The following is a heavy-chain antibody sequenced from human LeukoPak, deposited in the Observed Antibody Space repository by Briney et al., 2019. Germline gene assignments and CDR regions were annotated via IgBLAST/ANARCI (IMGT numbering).Heavy chain of an antibody. V-gene: IGHV4-59*08. Sequence: SETLSLTCTVSGGSISSYYWSWIRQPPGKGLEWIGYIYYSGSTNYNPSLKSRVTISVDTSKNQFSLKLSSVTAADTAVYYCASASVITFGGEFDYWGQGTLVTVSS. CDR2: IYYSGST. CDR1: GGSISSYY. J-gene: IGHJ4*02. CDR3: ASASVITFGGEFDY. D-gene: IGHD3-16*01.